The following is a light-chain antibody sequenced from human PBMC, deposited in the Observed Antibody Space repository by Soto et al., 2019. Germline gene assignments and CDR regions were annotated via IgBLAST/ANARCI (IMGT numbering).Light chain of an antibody. V-gene: IGKV3-15*01. Sequence: IQMTQSPATLSVSPGERATLSCRASQTIYSNVAWYQHRPGQAPRLLIYGASTRATGIPARFSGSGSGTEFTLTISSLQSEDFAGDYCQQYNIWPPLTFGGGTKVDI. CDR3: QQYNIWPPLT. CDR2: GAS. CDR1: QTIYSN. J-gene: IGKJ4*01.